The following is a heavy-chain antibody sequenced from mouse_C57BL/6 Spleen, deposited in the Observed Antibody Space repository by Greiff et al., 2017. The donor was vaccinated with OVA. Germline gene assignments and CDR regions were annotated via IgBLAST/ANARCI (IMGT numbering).Heavy chain of an antibody. Sequence: QVQLQQSGAELVKPGASVKISCKASGYAFSSYWMNWVKQRPGKGLEWIGQIYPGDGDTNYNGKFKGKATLTADKSSSTAYMQLSSLTSEDSAVYFCASHYYVSSYYFDYWGQGTTLTVSS. CDR3: ASHYYVSSYYFDY. V-gene: IGHV1-80*01. D-gene: IGHD1-1*01. J-gene: IGHJ2*01. CDR1: GYAFSSYW. CDR2: IYPGDGDT.